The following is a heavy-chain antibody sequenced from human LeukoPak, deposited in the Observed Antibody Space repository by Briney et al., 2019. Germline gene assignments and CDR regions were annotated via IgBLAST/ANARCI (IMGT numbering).Heavy chain of an antibody. CDR3: AKGPTPYSSSWYYDWFDP. CDR2: IASDGSNK. J-gene: IGHJ5*02. V-gene: IGHV3-30*18. Sequence: GGSLRLSCSASGFTLRSYGMHWVREAPGKGLEGVAVIASDGSNKYYADSVKGRFTISRDNSRNTLYLQINSLRAEDTAVYYCAKGPTPYSSSWYYDWFDPWGQGTLVTVSS. CDR1: GFTLRSYG. D-gene: IGHD6-13*01.